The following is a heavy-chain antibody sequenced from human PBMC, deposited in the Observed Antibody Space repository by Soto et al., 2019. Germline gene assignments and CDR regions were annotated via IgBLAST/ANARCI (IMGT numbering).Heavy chain of an antibody. CDR1: GFTFSSYA. D-gene: IGHD3-9*01. Sequence: PGGSLRLSCAASGFTFSSYAMTWVRQAPGKGLEWVSGISGSGATTSYADSVKGRFTVSRDNSKNTPYLQMNSLRVEDTAVYYCAKLRYFDWSSYNWFEYWGQGTPVTVSS. CDR3: AKLRYFDWSSYNWFEY. V-gene: IGHV3-23*01. CDR2: ISGSGATT. J-gene: IGHJ5*01.